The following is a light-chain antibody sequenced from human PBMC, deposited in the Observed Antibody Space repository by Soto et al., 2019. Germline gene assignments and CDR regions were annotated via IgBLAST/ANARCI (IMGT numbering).Light chain of an antibody. Sequence: GDRVTIPCRASQTISRNLNWYQQKPGKAPKLLIYAASSLQSGVPSRFSGSGSGTDFTLTISSLQPEDFATYYCQQSNTFPLTFGGGTKVDIK. V-gene: IGKV1-39*01. J-gene: IGKJ4*01. CDR2: AAS. CDR1: QTISRN. CDR3: QQSNTFPLT.